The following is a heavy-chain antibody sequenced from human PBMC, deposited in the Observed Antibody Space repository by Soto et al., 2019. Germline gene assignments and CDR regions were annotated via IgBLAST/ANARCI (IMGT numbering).Heavy chain of an antibody. J-gene: IGHJ5*02. CDR1: GGSISSSSYY. Sequence: SETLSLTCTVSGGSISSSSYYWGWIRQPPGKGLEWFGSIYYSGSTYYNPSLKSRVTVSVDTSKNQFSLKLSSVTAADTAVYYCARHALYIWGSYRAPFDPWGQGTLVTVSS. CDR2: IYYSGST. D-gene: IGHD3-16*02. CDR3: ARHALYIWGSYRAPFDP. V-gene: IGHV4-39*01.